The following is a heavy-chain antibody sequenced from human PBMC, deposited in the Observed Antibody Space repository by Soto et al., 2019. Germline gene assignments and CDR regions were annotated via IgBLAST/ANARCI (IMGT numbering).Heavy chain of an antibody. CDR3: ARVIRGAYYNSPLDT. D-gene: IGHD3-10*01. J-gene: IGHJ5*02. CDR2: IYYSGNT. V-gene: IGHV4-61*01. CDR1: GDSVTSGNYY. Sequence: SETLSLTCTVSGDSVTSGNYYWSWIRQPPGMGLEWIGYIYYSGNTNYSPSLKSRVTISLDTSNNQLSLKLSSVTAADTAVYYCARVIRGAYYNSPLDTWGQGTVVTVSS.